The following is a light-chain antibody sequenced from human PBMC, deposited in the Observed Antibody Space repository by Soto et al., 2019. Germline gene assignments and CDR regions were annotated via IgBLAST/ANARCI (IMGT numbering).Light chain of an antibody. CDR3: SSYRRSSPLVV. Sequence: QSALTQPASVSGSPGQSITISCTGTISDIGDYNYVSWYQQHPGKAPKLMIYDVSNRPSGVSNRFSGSKSGYTASLTISGLQPEDEADYYCSSYRRSSPLVVFGGGTNLTVL. V-gene: IGLV2-14*03. J-gene: IGLJ2*01. CDR1: ISDIGDYNY. CDR2: DVS.